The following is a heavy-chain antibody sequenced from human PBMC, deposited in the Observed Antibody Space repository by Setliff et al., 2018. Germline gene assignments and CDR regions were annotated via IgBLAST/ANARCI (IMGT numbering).Heavy chain of an antibody. CDR3: ARSPAFDY. CDR1: GFTFSDHH. D-gene: IGHD2-15*01. J-gene: IGHJ4*02. V-gene: IGHV3-72*01. Sequence: GGSLSLSCAASGFTFSDHHIDWVRQAPVKGLEWVGRSRNKANTYTIAYAASVEGRFTISRDDSENSVYLEMNRLNTDDTAVYYCARSPAFDYWGQGTLVTV. CDR2: SRNKANTYTI.